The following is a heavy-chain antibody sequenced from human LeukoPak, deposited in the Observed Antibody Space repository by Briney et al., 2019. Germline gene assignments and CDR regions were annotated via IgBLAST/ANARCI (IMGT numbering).Heavy chain of an antibody. J-gene: IGHJ5*02. CDR2: ISGSGGST. CDR3: AKVRWELLTGKWFDP. Sequence: GGSLRLSCAASGFTFSSYAMSWVRQAPGKGLEWVSAISGSGGSTYYADSVKGRFTISRDNSKNTLYLQMNSLRAEDTAVYYCAKVRWELLTGKWFDPWGQGAQVTVSS. V-gene: IGHV3-23*01. D-gene: IGHD1-26*01. CDR1: GFTFSSYA.